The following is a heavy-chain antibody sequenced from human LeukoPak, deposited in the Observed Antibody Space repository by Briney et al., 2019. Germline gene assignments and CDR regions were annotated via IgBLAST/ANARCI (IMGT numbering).Heavy chain of an antibody. CDR3: VREKSGYTNGWYLFDY. CDR2: IWYDGSNK. Sequence: PGGSLRLSCSASRFTFSNYAMSWVRQAPGKGLEWVAVIWYDGSNKYYADSVKGRFTISRDNSKNTLYLQMSSLRAEDTAVYYCVREKSGYTNGWYLFDYWGQGTLVTVSS. V-gene: IGHV3-33*08. CDR1: RFTFSNYA. J-gene: IGHJ4*02. D-gene: IGHD6-19*01.